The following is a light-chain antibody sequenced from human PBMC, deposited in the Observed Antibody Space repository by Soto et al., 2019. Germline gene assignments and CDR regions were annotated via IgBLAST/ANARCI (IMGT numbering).Light chain of an antibody. CDR3: STWDDSLNGLI. J-gene: IGLJ2*01. CDR1: SSNIKTNG. CDR2: KNS. V-gene: IGLV1-44*01. Sequence: QSVLAQPPSASGTPGQTVTISCSGGSSNIKTNGVSWYQQVPGAAPKLLIYKNSQRPSGAPDRFSGSKSGTSASLDISGLQSEYEATYHCSTWDDSLNGLIFGGGTKLTVL.